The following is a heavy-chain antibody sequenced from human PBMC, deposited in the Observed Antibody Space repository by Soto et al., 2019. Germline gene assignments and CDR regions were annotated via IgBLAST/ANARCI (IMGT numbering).Heavy chain of an antibody. CDR3: TSHQRLYYYGMDV. V-gene: IGHV3-15*07. Sequence: GGSLRLSCAASGFTFSNAWMNWVRQAPGRGLEWVGRIKSKTDGGTTDYAAPVKGRFTISRDDSKNTLYLQMNSLKTEDTAVYYCTSHQRLYYYGMDVWGQGTTVTVSS. CDR2: IKSKTDGGTT. D-gene: IGHD3-22*01. J-gene: IGHJ6*02. CDR1: GFTFSNAW.